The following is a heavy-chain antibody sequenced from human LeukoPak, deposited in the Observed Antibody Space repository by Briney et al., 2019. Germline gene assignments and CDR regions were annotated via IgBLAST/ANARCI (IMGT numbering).Heavy chain of an antibody. Sequence: ASVKVSCXASGYTFTGQDMHWVRQAPGQGLEWMGGIIPIFGTANYAQKFQGRVTITTDESTSTAYMELSSLRSEDTAVYYCARSRNAGSSPFDYWGQGTLVTVSS. CDR1: GYTFTGQD. CDR2: IIPIFGTA. V-gene: IGHV1-69*05. D-gene: IGHD1-26*01. J-gene: IGHJ4*02. CDR3: ARSRNAGSSPFDY.